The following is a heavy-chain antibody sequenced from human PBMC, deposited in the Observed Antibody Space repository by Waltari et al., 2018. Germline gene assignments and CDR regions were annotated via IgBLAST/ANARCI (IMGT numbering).Heavy chain of an antibody. V-gene: IGHV1-2*02. CDR3: ARGILRDRASGMDV. D-gene: IGHD4-17*01. CDR2: FNPNSGGT. Sequence: QVQLVQSGAEVKKPGASVKVSCKASGYTFTGYYMHWVRQAPGQGLEVMGWFNPNSGGTNQTEKFQGRVTRTRDTSIRTAYMELSRLRSDDPAVYYCARGILRDRASGMDVWGQGTTVTVSS. J-gene: IGHJ6*02. CDR1: GYTFTGYY.